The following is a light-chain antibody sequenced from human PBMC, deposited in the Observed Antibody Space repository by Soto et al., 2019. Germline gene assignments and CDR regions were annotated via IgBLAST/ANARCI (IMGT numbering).Light chain of an antibody. V-gene: IGLV2-14*03. Sequence: QSALTQPASVSGSPGQSITISCTGTSTDVGGYNYVSWYQHHPGKAPKLIIFDVSDRPSGVSNRFSGSKSGNTASLTISGLQAEDEADYYCNSYTSSSTLVLFGGGTKLTVL. CDR3: NSYTSSSTLVL. J-gene: IGLJ2*01. CDR2: DVS. CDR1: STDVGGYNY.